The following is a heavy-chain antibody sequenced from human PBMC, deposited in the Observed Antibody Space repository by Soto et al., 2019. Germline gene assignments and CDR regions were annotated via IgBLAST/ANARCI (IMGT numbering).Heavy chain of an antibody. CDR3: ASYDWLSHYFDY. D-gene: IGHD5-12*01. CDR1: GGSISSYC. V-gene: IGHV4-59*08. CDR2: IYYSGST. J-gene: IGHJ4*02. Sequence: SETLSLTCTVSGGSISSYCWSWIRQPPGKGLEWIGYIYYSGSTNYNPSLKSRVTISVDTSKNQFSLKLSSVTAADTAVYYCASYDWLSHYFDYWGQGTLVTVSS.